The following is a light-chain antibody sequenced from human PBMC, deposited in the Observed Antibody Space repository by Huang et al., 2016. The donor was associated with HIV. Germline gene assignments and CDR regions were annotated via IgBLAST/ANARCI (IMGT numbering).Light chain of an antibody. CDR2: GAS. CDR1: QGVHNSY. CDR3: QQYGTLPYT. Sequence: EIVLTQSPVTPSLSPGEGASLSCRASQGVHNSYLAWYQQKPGQAPRLLIFGASNRATGVPHRFRGSESGTDFTLTISGLDPEDFAVYYCQQYGTLPYTFGQGTKLEI. J-gene: IGKJ2*01. V-gene: IGKV3-20*01.